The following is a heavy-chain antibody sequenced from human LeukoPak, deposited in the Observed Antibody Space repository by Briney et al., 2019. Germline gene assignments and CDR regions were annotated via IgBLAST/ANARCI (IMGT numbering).Heavy chain of an antibody. V-gene: IGHV3-30-3*01. CDR2: ISYDGSNK. Sequence: GRSLRLSCAASGFTFSSYAMPWVRQAPGKGLEWVAVISYDGSNKYYADSVKGRFTISRDNSKNTLYLQMNGLRAEDTAVYYCARGSKRTLSPPTYYYYGMDVWGQGTTVTVSS. D-gene: IGHD6-25*01. J-gene: IGHJ6*02. CDR1: GFTFSSYA. CDR3: ARGSKRTLSPPTYYYYGMDV.